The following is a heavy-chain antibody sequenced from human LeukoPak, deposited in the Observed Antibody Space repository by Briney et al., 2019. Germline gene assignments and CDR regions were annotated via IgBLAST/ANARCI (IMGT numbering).Heavy chain of an antibody. J-gene: IGHJ6*03. CDR3: ARNGGAVTTEDYYMDV. V-gene: IGHV1-18*01. Sequence: ASVKVSCKAFGYDFSSSAINWVRQAPGQGLEWMGWISTNNGNTDYAQRFQGRVTMTTDTSTSTAYMELRSLRSDDTAVYFCARNGGAVTTEDYYMDVWGKGTTVTVSS. D-gene: IGHD4-17*01. CDR1: GYDFSSSA. CDR2: ISTNNGNT.